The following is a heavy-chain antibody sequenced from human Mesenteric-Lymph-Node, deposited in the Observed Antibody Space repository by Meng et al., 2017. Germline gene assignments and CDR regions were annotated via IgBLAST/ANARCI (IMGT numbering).Heavy chain of an antibody. CDR1: GGSFSGYY. D-gene: IGHD5-18*01. CDR3: VRGPDKAKSAY. V-gene: IGHV4-34*01. Sequence: SETLSLTCAVYGGSFSGYYWSWIRQPPGKGLEWIGEINHSGSTNYNPSLKSRVTISVDTSKNQFSLKLSSVTAADTAVYYCVRGPDKAKSAYWGPGTLVTVSS. CDR2: INHSGST. J-gene: IGHJ4*02.